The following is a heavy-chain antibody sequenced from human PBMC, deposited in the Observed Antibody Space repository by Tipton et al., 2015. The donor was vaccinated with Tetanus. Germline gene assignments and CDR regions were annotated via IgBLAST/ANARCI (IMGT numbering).Heavy chain of an antibody. CDR1: GYTFKNFA. D-gene: IGHD1-26*01. V-gene: IGHV3-23*01. CDR3: ARTRELGDAFDI. J-gene: IGHJ3*02. CDR2: ISGDGNGR. Sequence: SLRLSCVGSGYTFKNFAMSWVRQAPGKGLEWVAGISGDGNGRFYADSVKGRFSISRDNSKDTLYLQMNSLRAEDTAVYYCARTRELGDAFDIWGQGTMVTVSS.